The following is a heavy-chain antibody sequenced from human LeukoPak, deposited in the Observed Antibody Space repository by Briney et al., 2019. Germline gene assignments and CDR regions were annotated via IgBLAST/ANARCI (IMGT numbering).Heavy chain of an antibody. Sequence: EASVKVSCTASGYTFTSFDIYWVRQATGQGLEWMGWMNPNSGNTGSAQKFQGRVTITRNTSISTAYMELSSLRSDDTAVYYCARVGRITGTTSDYWGQGTLVTVSS. CDR2: MNPNSGNT. V-gene: IGHV1-8*03. J-gene: IGHJ4*02. CDR1: GYTFTSFD. CDR3: ARVGRITGTTSDY. D-gene: IGHD1-14*01.